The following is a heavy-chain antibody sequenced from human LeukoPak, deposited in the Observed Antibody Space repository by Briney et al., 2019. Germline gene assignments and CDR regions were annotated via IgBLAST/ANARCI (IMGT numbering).Heavy chain of an antibody. J-gene: IGHJ4*02. D-gene: IGHD2-2*02. V-gene: IGHV4-59*12. CDR2: IYYSGST. CDR3: AREVDCSSTSCYKNTMGY. Sequence: PSETLSLTCTVSGGSISSYYWSWIRQPPGKGLEWIGYIYYSGSTNYNPSLKSRVTISVDTSKNQFSLKLSSVTAADTAVYYCAREVDCSSTSCYKNTMGYWGQGTLVTVSS. CDR1: GGSISSYY.